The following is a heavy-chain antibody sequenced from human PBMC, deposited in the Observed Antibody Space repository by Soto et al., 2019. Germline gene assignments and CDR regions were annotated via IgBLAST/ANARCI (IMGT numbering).Heavy chain of an antibody. CDR1: GFTFDEYT. CDR3: AKEVVRFGTEHCGLDV. V-gene: IGHV3-43*01. CDR2: LSWDGGTS. D-gene: IGHD3-22*01. Sequence: GGSLRLSCAASGFTFDEYTMHWVRQAPGKGLEWVSLLSWDGGTSFYADSVKGRFTISRDNSKDSLYLQMNSLTTEDTALYYRAKEVVRFGTEHCGLDVSGPGTTVTVYS. J-gene: IGHJ6*02.